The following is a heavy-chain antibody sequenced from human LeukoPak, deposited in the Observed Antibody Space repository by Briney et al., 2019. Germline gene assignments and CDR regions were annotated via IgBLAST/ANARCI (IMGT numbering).Heavy chain of an antibody. D-gene: IGHD1-1*01. Sequence: ASVNVSCKASGYTFTDYYMHWVWQAPGQWLEWMGWISPNSGETSYAQKFQGRVTMTRDTSIRTAYMVVLSLRPDDTAVFYCARDGNFDYWGQGTLVTVSS. V-gene: IGHV1-2*02. CDR1: GYTFTDYY. J-gene: IGHJ4*02. CDR2: ISPNSGET. CDR3: ARDGNFDY.